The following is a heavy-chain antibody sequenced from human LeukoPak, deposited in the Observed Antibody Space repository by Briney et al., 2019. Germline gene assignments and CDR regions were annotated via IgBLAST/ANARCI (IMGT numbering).Heavy chain of an antibody. D-gene: IGHD4-17*01. CDR3: AKPDDYGHYYNGMDV. V-gene: IGHV3-23*01. CDR2: ISITGSHT. Sequence: GGSLRLSCAAAGFSFNSYAMNWVRQAPGKRLEWVSAISITGSHTYYADSVKGRFTISRDNSKSTLYLQINSLRAEDTAVYYCAKPDDYGHYYNGMDVWGQGTTVIVSS. J-gene: IGHJ6*02. CDR1: GFSFNSYA.